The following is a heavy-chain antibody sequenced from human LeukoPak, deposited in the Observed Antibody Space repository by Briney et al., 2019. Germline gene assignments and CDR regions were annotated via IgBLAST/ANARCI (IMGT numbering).Heavy chain of an antibody. D-gene: IGHD5-18*01. CDR1: GFTFSSYW. CDR2: IKQDGREK. CDR3: ASLAAMWTNFDY. V-gene: IGHV3-7*01. Sequence: GGSLRLSCAASGFTFSSYWMRWVRQAPGKGLEWVAQIKQDGREKYYVDSVKGRFTISRDNAKNSLYLQMNSLRAEDTAVYYCASLAAMWTNFDYWGQGTLVTVSS. J-gene: IGHJ4*02.